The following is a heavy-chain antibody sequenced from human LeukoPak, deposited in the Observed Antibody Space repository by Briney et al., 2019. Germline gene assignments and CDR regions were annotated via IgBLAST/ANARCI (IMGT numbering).Heavy chain of an antibody. D-gene: IGHD6-13*01. CDR1: GFTFDDYG. J-gene: IGHJ4*02. V-gene: IGHV3-20*04. Sequence: GGSVRLSCAASGFTFDDYGMSWVRQAPGKGLEWVSGINWYGGSTVYADSVKGRFTISRDHAKNSLYLQMNSLRAEDPALYCWSREEAAAFGVWGQGTLVTVSS. CDR2: INWYGGST. CDR3: SREEAAAFGV.